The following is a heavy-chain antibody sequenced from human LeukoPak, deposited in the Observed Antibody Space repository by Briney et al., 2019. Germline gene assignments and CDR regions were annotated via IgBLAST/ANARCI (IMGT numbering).Heavy chain of an antibody. CDR1: GFTFRSYA. CDR2: ISALGGST. Sequence: GESLRLSCAASGFTFRSYAMSWVRQAPGKGLEWVSTISALGGSTYYADSVKGRFTISRDNSKNTPFLQLDSLRAEDTAVYYCAKDPVAAAGYTSYFDFWGQGSLVTVSS. D-gene: IGHD5-18*01. CDR3: AKDPVAAAGYTSYFDF. V-gene: IGHV3-23*01. J-gene: IGHJ4*02.